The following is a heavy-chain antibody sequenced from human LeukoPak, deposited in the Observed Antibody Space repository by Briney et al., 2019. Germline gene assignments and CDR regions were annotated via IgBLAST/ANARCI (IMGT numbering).Heavy chain of an antibody. V-gene: IGHV4-34*01. CDR2: INHSGST. D-gene: IGHD6-13*01. CDR3: ATNLEIAAAGPFDY. Sequence: SETLSLTCAVDGGSFSGYYWSWIRQPPGKGLEWIGEINHSGSTNYNPSLKSRVTISVDTSKNQFSLKLSSVTAADTAVYYCATNLEIAAAGPFDYWGQGTLVTVSS. J-gene: IGHJ4*02. CDR1: GGSFSGYY.